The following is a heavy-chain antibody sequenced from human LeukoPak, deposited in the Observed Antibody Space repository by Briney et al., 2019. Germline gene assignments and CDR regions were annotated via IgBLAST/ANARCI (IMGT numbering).Heavy chain of an antibody. CDR1: GFTFSSYS. J-gene: IGHJ4*02. V-gene: IGHV3-23*01. CDR2: ISGSGSGSST. Sequence: GGSLRLSCAASGFTFSSYSMNWVRQAPGKGLEWVSTISGSGSGSSTYYADSVKGRFTISRDNSKNTLYLQMNSLGAEDTAVYYCAKSGYNRFDYWGQGTLVTVSS. D-gene: IGHD5-24*01. CDR3: AKSGYNRFDY.